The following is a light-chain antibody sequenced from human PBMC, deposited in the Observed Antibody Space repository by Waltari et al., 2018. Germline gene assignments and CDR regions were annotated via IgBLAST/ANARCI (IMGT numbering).Light chain of an antibody. CDR1: QSISSY. CDR2: AAS. V-gene: IGKV1-39*01. CDR3: QQSYSTPPWT. Sequence: DIQMTQSPSSLSASVGDRVTITSRASQSISSYLNWYQQKPWKAPKLLIYAASSLQSGVPSRFSGSGSGTDFTLTISSLQPEDFATYYCQQSYSTPPWTFGQGTKVEIK. J-gene: IGKJ1*01.